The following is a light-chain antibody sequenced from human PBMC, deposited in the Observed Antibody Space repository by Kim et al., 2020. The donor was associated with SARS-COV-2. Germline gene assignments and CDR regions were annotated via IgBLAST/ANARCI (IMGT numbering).Light chain of an antibody. CDR2: YVS. CDR1: SSDVGGYNY. CDR3: SSYTSSSTGV. Sequence: GHAFTMSCTGTSSDVGGYNYVSWYQQHPGKAPKLMIYYVSNRPSGVSNRFSGSKSGNTASLTISGLQAEDEADYYCSSYTSSSTGVFGGGTQLTVL. V-gene: IGLV2-14*03. J-gene: IGLJ3*02.